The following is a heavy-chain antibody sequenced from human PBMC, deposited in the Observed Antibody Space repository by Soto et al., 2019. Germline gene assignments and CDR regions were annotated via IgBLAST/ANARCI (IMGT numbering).Heavy chain of an antibody. Sequence: SQTLSVTCVISGDSVSSNNVAWNWIRQSPSRGLEWLGRTYYRSKWYNNYAVSVKSRTTINADTSKNQFSLQLASVTPEDTAVYYCARGLNSAIDIWGQGKMVTVSS. CDR3: ARGLNSAIDI. D-gene: IGHD1-1*01. J-gene: IGHJ3*02. CDR1: GDSVSSNNVA. V-gene: IGHV6-1*01. CDR2: TYYRSKWYN.